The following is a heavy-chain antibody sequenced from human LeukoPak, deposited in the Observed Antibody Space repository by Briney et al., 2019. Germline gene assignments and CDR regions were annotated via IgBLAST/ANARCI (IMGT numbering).Heavy chain of an antibody. J-gene: IGHJ4*02. CDR1: GFTFSSYE. D-gene: IGHD6-19*01. CDR2: ISSSGSTI. Sequence: GGSLRLSCAASGFTFSSYEMNWVRQAPGKGLEWASYISSSGSTIYYADSVKGRFTISRDNAKNSLYLQMNSLRAEDTAVYYCAREVAIGIAVAEHFDYWGQGTLVTVSS. V-gene: IGHV3-48*03. CDR3: AREVAIGIAVAEHFDY.